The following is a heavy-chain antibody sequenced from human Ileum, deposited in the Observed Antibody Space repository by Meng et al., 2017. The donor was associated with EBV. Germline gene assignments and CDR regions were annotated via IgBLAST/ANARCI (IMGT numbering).Heavy chain of an antibody. CDR1: GGNFRTHV. D-gene: IGHD3-10*01. V-gene: IGHV1-69*01. CDR3: TAAGTNHLYSGEVFSY. Sequence: QVRSVQAGAGVKKPGSSVKVSCKTSGGNFRTHVINWVRQAPGQGLEWMGQIIPIFTKTDYAPRLQGRVTLTADESADTAYMELSSLSSEDTAVYYCTAAGTNHLYSGEVFSYWGQGTLVTVSS. CDR2: IIPIFTKT. J-gene: IGHJ4*02.